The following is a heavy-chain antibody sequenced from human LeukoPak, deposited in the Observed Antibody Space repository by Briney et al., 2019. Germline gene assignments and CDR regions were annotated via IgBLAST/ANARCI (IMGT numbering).Heavy chain of an antibody. J-gene: IGHJ4*02. D-gene: IGHD5-12*01. CDR3: AKDGREWPRSLDY. V-gene: IGHV3-48*01. Sequence: GGSLRLSCAASGFTFSSYNMNWVRQAPGKGPEWVAYIGNRGFTIYYADSVKGRFTISRDNAKNSLSLQMNSLRAEDTAVYYCAKDGREWPRSLDYWGQGTLVTVSS. CDR2: IGNRGFTI. CDR1: GFTFSSYN.